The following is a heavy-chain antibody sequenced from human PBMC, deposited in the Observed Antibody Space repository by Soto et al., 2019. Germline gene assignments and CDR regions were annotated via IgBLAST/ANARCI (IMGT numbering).Heavy chain of an antibody. D-gene: IGHD2-2*01. CDR3: AREGPTSSTSCYMDV. V-gene: IGHV3-74*01. J-gene: IGHJ6*03. CDR1: GFAFSSYW. Sequence: EVQLVESGGGLVQPGGSLRLSCAASGFAFSSYWMHWVRQAPGKGLVWVSRINSDGSSTSYADSVKGRFTISRDNAKNTLYLQMNSLRAEDTAVYYCAREGPTSSTSCYMDVWGKGTTVTVSS. CDR2: INSDGSST.